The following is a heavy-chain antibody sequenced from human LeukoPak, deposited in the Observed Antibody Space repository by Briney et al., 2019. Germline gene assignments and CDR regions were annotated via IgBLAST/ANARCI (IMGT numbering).Heavy chain of an antibody. J-gene: IGHJ6*03. CDR2: IIPIFGTA. CDR3: ARGQWLVSYYYYYMDV. V-gene: IGHV1-69*06. D-gene: IGHD6-19*01. Sequence: SVKVSCKASGGTFSSYAISWVRQAPGQGLECMGGIIPIFGTANYAQKFQGRVTITADKSTSTAYMELSSLRSEDTAVYYCARGQWLVSYYYYYMDVWGKGTTVTVSS. CDR1: GGTFSSYA.